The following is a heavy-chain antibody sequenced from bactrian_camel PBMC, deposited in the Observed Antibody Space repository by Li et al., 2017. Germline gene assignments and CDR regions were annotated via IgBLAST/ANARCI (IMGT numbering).Heavy chain of an antibody. V-gene: IGHV3-2*01. CDR1: GATYSAIY. D-gene: IGHD7*01. J-gene: IGHJ4*01. CDR3: AAAPGYITPWHVRNHYKL. Sequence: VQLVESGGGSVQTGGSLRLSCAASGATYSAIYVGWFRQAPGKEREGVARIGRFNSRTLYADSVKGRFTIVEDNAKNTMFLQMNNLKSDDTGVYYCAAAPGYITPWHVRNHYKLWGQGTQVTVS. CDR2: IGRFNSRT.